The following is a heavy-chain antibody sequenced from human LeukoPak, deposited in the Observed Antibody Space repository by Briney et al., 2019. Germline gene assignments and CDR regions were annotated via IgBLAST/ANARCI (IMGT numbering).Heavy chain of an antibody. CDR2: INHSGST. Sequence: PSETLSLTCAVYGGSFSGYYWSWIRQPPGKGLEWIGEINHSGSTNYNPSLKSRVTISVDTSKNQFSLKLSSVTAADTAVYYCARLGVVFWDFDYWGQGTLVTVSS. CDR1: GGSFSGYY. CDR3: ARLGVVFWDFDY. V-gene: IGHV4-34*01. J-gene: IGHJ4*02. D-gene: IGHD3-3*01.